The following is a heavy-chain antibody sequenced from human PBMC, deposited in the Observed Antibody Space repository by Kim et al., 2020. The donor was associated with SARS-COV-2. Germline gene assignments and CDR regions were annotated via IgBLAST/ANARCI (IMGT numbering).Heavy chain of an antibody. CDR3: EASDY. Sequence: GGSLTLSCAASGFTFSRYAMSWARQAPGKGLEWVSTISDSGVRTHYADSVKGRFTISRDNSKSTLFLQTNSLRAEDTAVYYCEASDYWGQGSLVTVSS. CDR1: GFTFSRYA. J-gene: IGHJ4*02. CDR2: ISDSGVRT. V-gene: IGHV3-23*01.